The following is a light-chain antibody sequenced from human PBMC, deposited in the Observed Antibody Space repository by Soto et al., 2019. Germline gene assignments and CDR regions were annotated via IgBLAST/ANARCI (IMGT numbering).Light chain of an antibody. CDR3: QHYNSYSEA. Sequence: DIQITKSPSTLSGSVGDRVTITCRASQTISSWFAWYQQKPGKAPKLLIYKASTLKSGVPSRFSGSGSGTELSLTSSSLQSDDCATYDCQHYNSYSEAFGLGTKVEL. CDR1: QTISSW. CDR2: KAS. J-gene: IGKJ1*01. V-gene: IGKV1-5*03.